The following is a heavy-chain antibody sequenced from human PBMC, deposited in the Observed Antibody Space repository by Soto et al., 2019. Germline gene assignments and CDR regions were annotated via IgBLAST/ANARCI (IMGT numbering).Heavy chain of an antibody. Sequence: PSETLSLTCAVYGGSFSGYYWTWIRQPPGTGLEWIGEINHSGSTNYNPSLKSRVTISVDTSKNQFSLRLSSVTAADTAVYYCASYRWLQPRFDYWGQGTLVTVSS. CDR2: INHSGST. V-gene: IGHV4-34*01. CDR1: GGSFSGYY. CDR3: ASYRWLQPRFDY. D-gene: IGHD5-12*01. J-gene: IGHJ4*02.